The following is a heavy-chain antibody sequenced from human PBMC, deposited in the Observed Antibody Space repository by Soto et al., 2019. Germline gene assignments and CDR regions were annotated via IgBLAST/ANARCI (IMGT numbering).Heavy chain of an antibody. CDR2: ISGSGGST. CDR1: GFTFSSYA. D-gene: IGHD6-6*01. J-gene: IGHJ6*02. CDR3: AKDQPYSSSSYYYYGMDV. V-gene: IGHV3-23*01. Sequence: EVQLLESGGGLVQPGGSLRLSCAASGFTFSSYAMSWVRQSPGKGLEWVSAISGSGGSTYYADSVKGRFTISRDNSKNTLYLQMNSLRAEDTAVYYCAKDQPYSSSSYYYYGMDVWGQGTTVTVSS.